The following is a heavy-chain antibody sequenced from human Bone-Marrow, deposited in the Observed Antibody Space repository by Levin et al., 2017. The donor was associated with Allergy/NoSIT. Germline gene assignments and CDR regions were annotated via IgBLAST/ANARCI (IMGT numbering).Heavy chain of an antibody. CDR1: GFTFSGSA. J-gene: IGHJ6*03. V-gene: IGHV3-73*01. CDR3: TSTVVVPAADYYYYMDV. Sequence: PGGSLRLSCAASGFTFSGSAMHWVRQASGKGLEWVGRIRSKANSYATAYAASVKGRFTISRDDSKNTAYLQMNSLKTEDTAVYYCTSTVVVPAADYYYYMDVWGKGTTVTVSS. CDR2: IRSKANSYAT. D-gene: IGHD2-2*01.